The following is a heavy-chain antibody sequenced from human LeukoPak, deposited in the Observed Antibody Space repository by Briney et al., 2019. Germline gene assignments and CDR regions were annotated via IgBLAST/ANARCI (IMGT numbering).Heavy chain of an antibody. J-gene: IGHJ4*02. V-gene: IGHV3-30*02. CDR1: GFNFSRNG. D-gene: IGHD3-22*01. CDR2: IRFDGTKK. CDR3: ARDFDDVSGNFYYIPDY. Sequence: PGGSLRLSCAASGFNFSRNGMHWVRQAPGKRLEWVAFIRFDGTKKFYGDSASGRFTVSRDNSKNTLSLQMDSLRAEDTAVYYCARDFDDVSGNFYYIPDYWGQGILVTVSS.